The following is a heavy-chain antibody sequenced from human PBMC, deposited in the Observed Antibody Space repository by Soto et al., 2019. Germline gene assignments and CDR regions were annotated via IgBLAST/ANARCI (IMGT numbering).Heavy chain of an antibody. CDR1: GFTFSSYW. J-gene: IGHJ4*02. Sequence: EVQLVQSGGGLVQPGGSLTLSCAVSGFTFSSYWMHWVRQAPGKGLVWLSRLNSDGSRTSSADSMKGRFTISRDNAKNTLYLQMNSLRAEDTAVYYCARGGFYDSGSYGHWGQGALVTVSS. CDR2: LNSDGSRT. CDR3: ARGGFYDSGSYGH. V-gene: IGHV3-74*01. D-gene: IGHD3-10*01.